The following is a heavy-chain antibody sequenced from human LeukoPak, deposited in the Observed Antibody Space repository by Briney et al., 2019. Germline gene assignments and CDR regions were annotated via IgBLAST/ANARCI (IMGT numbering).Heavy chain of an antibody. CDR2: IYYSGST. Sequence: PSETLSLTCAVYGGSSSGYYWSWIRQPPGKGLEWIGYIYYSGSTNYNPSLKSRVTISVDTSKNQFSLKLSSVTAADTAVYYCAALGRWFDAFDIWGQGTMVTVSS. J-gene: IGHJ3*02. CDR3: AALGRWFDAFDI. V-gene: IGHV4-59*08. D-gene: IGHD4-23*01. CDR1: GGSSSGYY.